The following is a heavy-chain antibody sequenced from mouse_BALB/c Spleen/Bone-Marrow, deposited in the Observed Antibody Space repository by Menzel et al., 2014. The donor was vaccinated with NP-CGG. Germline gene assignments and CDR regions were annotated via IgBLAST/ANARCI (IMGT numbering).Heavy chain of an antibody. Sequence: EVQRVESGGGLAQPGGSLKLSCAASGFTFSSYTMSWVRQTPEKRLEWVAYISNGGGSTHYPDTVKGRFTISRDNAKNTLYLQMSSLKSEDTAMYYCARHPIYYYGSSWGNYAMDYWGQGTSVTVSS. CDR2: ISNGGGST. CDR1: GFTFSSYT. J-gene: IGHJ4*01. V-gene: IGHV5-12-2*01. CDR3: ARHPIYYYGSSWGNYAMDY. D-gene: IGHD1-1*01.